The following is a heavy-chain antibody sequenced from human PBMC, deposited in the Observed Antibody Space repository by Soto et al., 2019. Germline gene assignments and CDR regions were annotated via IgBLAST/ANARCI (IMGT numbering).Heavy chain of an antibody. CDR1: GFTFSSYA. Sequence: QVQLVESGGGVVQPGRSLRLSCAASGFTFSSYAMHWVRQAPGKGLEWVAVISYDGSNKYYADSVKGRFTISRDNSKNTLYLQMNSLRAEDTAVYYCARGGSRRDGYNLFYFDYWGQGTLVTVSS. CDR2: ISYDGSNK. CDR3: ARGGSRRDGYNLFYFDY. J-gene: IGHJ4*02. V-gene: IGHV3-30-3*01. D-gene: IGHD5-12*01.